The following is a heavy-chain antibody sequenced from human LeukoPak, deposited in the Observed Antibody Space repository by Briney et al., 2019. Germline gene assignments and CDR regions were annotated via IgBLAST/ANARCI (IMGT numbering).Heavy chain of an antibody. CDR3: AREWGGAFWFDP. J-gene: IGHJ5*02. D-gene: IGHD3-16*01. Sequence: ASVTVSCKASGYTFTGYYMHWVRQAPGQGLEWMGWISPNSGGTNYAQKFQGRVTMTRDTSISTAYMELSRLRSDDTAVYYCAREWGGAFWFDPWGQGTLVTVSS. CDR1: GYTFTGYY. V-gene: IGHV1-2*02. CDR2: ISPNSGGT.